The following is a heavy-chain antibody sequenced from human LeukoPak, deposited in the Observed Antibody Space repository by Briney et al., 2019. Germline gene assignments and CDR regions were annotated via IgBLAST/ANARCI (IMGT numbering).Heavy chain of an antibody. CDR1: GGSISSDDYY. J-gene: IGHJ4*02. D-gene: IGHD4-17*01. Sequence: SETLSLTCNVSGGSISSDDYYWTWIRQPPGKGLEWIGYIYYSGSTYSNPSLKSRVTISVDPSKNQFSLKLSSVTAADTAVYYCARVSLTTASYFDYWGQGTLVTVSS. V-gene: IGHV4-30-4*01. CDR2: IYYSGST. CDR3: ARVSLTTASYFDY.